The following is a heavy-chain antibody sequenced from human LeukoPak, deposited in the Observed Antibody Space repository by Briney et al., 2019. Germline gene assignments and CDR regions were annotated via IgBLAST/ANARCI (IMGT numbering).Heavy chain of an antibody. Sequence: SETLSLTCTVSGGSISSYYWSWIRQPPGKGLEWIGYIYYSGSTNYNPSLKSRVTISVDTSKNQFSLKLSSVTAADTAVYYCARSKTYDFWSGYYYFDYWGKGTLVTVSS. CDR2: IYYSGST. V-gene: IGHV4-59*01. J-gene: IGHJ4*02. CDR1: GGSISSYY. D-gene: IGHD3/OR15-3a*01. CDR3: ARSKTYDFWSGYYYFDY.